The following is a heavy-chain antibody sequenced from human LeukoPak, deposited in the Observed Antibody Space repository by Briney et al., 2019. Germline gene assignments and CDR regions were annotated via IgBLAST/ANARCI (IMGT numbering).Heavy chain of an antibody. J-gene: IGHJ4*02. CDR2: IRYDGSNK. CDR1: GFTLSSYW. V-gene: IGHV3-30*02. Sequence: GGSLRLSCAASGFTLSSYWMHWVRQAPGKGLEWVAFIRYDGSNKYYADSVKGRFTISRDNSKNTLYLQMNSLRAEDTAVYYCAKGTGYYDSSGSPYWGQGTLVTVSS. D-gene: IGHD3-22*01. CDR3: AKGTGYYDSSGSPY.